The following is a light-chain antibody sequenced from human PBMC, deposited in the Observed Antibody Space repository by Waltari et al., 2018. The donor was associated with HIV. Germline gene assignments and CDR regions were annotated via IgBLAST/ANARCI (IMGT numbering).Light chain of an antibody. Sequence: DIQMTQSPSILSASEGDRVPITCRASQSISNWLTWYQQKPGKAPKLLIYAASTLGRGVPSRFSGSGSGTEFTLTISSLQPDDFAAYYCQQYDIYPYTFGQGTKLEIK. CDR1: QSISNW. CDR3: QQYDIYPYT. V-gene: IGKV1-5*03. J-gene: IGKJ2*01. CDR2: AAS.